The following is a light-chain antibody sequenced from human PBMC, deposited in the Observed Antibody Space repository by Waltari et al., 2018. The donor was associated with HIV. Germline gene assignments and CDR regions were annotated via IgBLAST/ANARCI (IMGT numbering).Light chain of an antibody. Sequence: DSVLTQSPGTLSLSPGERATLSCRTSQSISSRYLAWYQPKPGQAPRLLIYGASNRATGIPGRFSGSGSGTDFNFTSSRLEPEDLAVYYCQQYGTSPLYTFGQGTRLEIK. J-gene: IGKJ2*01. CDR1: QSISSRY. CDR3: QQYGTSPLYT. V-gene: IGKV3-20*01. CDR2: GAS.